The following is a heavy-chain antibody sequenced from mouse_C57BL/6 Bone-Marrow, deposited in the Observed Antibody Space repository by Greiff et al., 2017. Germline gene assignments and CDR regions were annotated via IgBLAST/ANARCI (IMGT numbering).Heavy chain of an antibody. J-gene: IGHJ1*03. V-gene: IGHV2-5*01. D-gene: IGHD1-1*01. CDR2: IWRGGST. Sequence: VQLMESGPGLVQPSQSLSITCTVSGFSLTSYGVHWVRQSPGKGLEWLGVIWRGGSTDYNAAFMSRLSITKDNSKSQVFFKMNSLQADDTAIYYCAKNRYYGSSYGYFDVWGTGTTVAVSS. CDR3: AKNRYYGSSYGYFDV. CDR1: GFSLTSYG.